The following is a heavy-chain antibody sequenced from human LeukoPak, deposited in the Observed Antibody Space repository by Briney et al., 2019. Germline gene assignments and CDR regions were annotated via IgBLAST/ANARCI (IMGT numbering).Heavy chain of an antibody. CDR3: AKDRTIAAAGTSYDY. CDR2: ISWNSGSI. Sequence: GWSLRLSCAASGFTFDDYAMHWVRQAPGKGLEWVSGISWNSGSIGYADSVKGRFTISRDNAKNSLYLQMNSLRAEGTALYYCAKDRTIAAAGTSYDYWGQGTLVTVSS. D-gene: IGHD6-13*01. J-gene: IGHJ4*02. V-gene: IGHV3-9*01. CDR1: GFTFDDYA.